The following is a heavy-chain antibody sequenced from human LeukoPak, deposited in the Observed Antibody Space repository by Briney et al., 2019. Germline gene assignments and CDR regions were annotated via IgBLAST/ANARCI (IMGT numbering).Heavy chain of an antibody. CDR2: INPNSGGT. CDR1: GYTFTGYY. D-gene: IGHD2-15*01. V-gene: IGHV1-2*02. CDR3: ARFTRLGVVAATPALDV. J-gene: IGHJ6*02. Sequence: ASVKVSCKASGYTFTGYYMHWMRQAPGQGLEWMGWINPNSGGTNYAQKFQGRLTMTSDTSISTDYMELSRLRSDDTAVYYCARFTRLGVVAATPALDVWGQGTTVTVSS.